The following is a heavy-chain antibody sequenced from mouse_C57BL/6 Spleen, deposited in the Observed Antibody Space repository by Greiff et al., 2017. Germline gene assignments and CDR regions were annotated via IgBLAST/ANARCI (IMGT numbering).Heavy chain of an antibody. V-gene: IGHV1-82*01. CDR3: ARRRLRTGDFDV. CDR1: GYAFSSSW. CDR2: IFPGDGDT. J-gene: IGHJ1*03. D-gene: IGHD3-2*02. Sequence: QVQLQQSGPELVKPGASVQISCKASGYAFSSSWMNWVKQRPGKGLEWIGRIFPGDGDTTYNGKFKGKATLTADKSSSTAYMQLSSLTSEDSSVYFCARRRLRTGDFDVWGTGTTVTVSS.